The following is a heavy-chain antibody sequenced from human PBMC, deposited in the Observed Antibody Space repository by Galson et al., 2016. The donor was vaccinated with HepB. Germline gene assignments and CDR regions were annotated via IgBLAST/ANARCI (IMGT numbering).Heavy chain of an antibody. CDR1: GGTFSSYA. Sequence: SVKVSCKASGGTFSSYAISWVRQAPGQGLEWMGGIIPIFGTANYAQKFQGRVTITADESTSTAYMELSSLRSEDTAVYYCARAVSVYGSGSSWFDPWGQGTLVTVSS. D-gene: IGHD3-10*01. V-gene: IGHV1-69*13. CDR2: IIPIFGTA. CDR3: ARAVSVYGSGSSWFDP. J-gene: IGHJ5*02.